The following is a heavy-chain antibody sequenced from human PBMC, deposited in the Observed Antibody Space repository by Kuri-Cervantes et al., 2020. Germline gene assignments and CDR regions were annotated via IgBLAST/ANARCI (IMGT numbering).Heavy chain of an antibody. J-gene: IGHJ4*02. CDR3: AKHRSGIAVAASNY. D-gene: IGHD6-19*01. CDR1: GFTFSSYG. Sequence: GESLKISCAASGFTFSSYGMHWVRQAPGKGLEWVAVISYDGSNKYYADSVKGRFTISRDNSKNTLYLQMNSLRAEDTATYYCAKHRSGIAVAASNYWGQGTLVTVSS. CDR2: ISYDGSNK. V-gene: IGHV3-30*18.